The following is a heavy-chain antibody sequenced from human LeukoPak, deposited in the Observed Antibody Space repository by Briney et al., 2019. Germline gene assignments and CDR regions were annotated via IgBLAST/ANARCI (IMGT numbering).Heavy chain of an antibody. CDR3: ARGGGYFNY. J-gene: IGHJ4*02. CDR2: INHSGST. CDR1: GGSLSGYY. D-gene: IGHD3-16*01. V-gene: IGHV4-34*01. Sequence: SETLSLTCAVYGGSLSGYYWSWIRQPPGKGLEWIGEINHSGSTDYNPSLKSRVTISVDTSKNQFSLKLSSVTAADTAVYYCARGGGYFNYWGQGTLVTVSS.